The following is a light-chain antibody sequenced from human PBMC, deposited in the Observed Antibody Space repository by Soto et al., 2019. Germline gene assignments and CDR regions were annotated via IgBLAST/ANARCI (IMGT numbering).Light chain of an antibody. CDR2: EVS. CDR3: SSFTSAYTFV. J-gene: IGLJ1*01. V-gene: IGLV2-14*01. Sequence: QSALTQPHSVSGSPGQSVTISCTGTSVDVGAYDFVSWYQQHPGKAPKLMIYEVSNRPSGVSNRFSGSKSGNTASLTISGLQAEDEADYYCSSFTSAYTFVFGTGTKVTVL. CDR1: SVDVGAYDF.